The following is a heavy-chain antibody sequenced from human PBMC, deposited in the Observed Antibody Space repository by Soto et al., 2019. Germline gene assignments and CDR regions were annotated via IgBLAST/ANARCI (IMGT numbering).Heavy chain of an antibody. V-gene: IGHV3-23*01. CDR3: AKDAKLLWFGELVHYGMDV. CDR1: GYTFNSDA. J-gene: IGHJ6*02. Sequence: GGSLRLSCAASGYTFNSDAMSWVRKNPGKGLEWVSAISGSGGSTYYADSVKGRFTISRDNSKNTLYLQMNSLRAEDTAVYYCAKDAKLLWFGELVHYGMDVWGQGTTVTVSS. CDR2: ISGSGGST. D-gene: IGHD3-10*01.